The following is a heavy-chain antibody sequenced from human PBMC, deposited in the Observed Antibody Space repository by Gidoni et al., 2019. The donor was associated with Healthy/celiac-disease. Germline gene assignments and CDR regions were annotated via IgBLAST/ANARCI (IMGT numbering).Heavy chain of an antibody. V-gene: IGHV3-33*01. J-gene: IGHJ6*03. CDR3: ARGAKAPPPPPIYYYYYYMDV. Sequence: QVQLVESGGGVVQPGRSLRLSCAASGFTFSSYGMHWVRQAPGKGLEWVAVIGYDGSNKYYADSVKGRFTISRDNSKNTLYLQMNSLRAEDTAVYYCARGAKAPPPPPIYYYYYYMDVWGKRDHGHRLL. CDR1: GFTFSSYG. CDR2: IGYDGSNK. D-gene: IGHD5-12*01.